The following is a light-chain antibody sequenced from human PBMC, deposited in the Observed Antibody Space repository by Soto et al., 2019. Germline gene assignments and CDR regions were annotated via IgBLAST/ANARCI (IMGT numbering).Light chain of an antibody. Sequence: QSALTQPASVSGSPGQSITISCTGTSSDVGYYNYVSWYQQHPGKAPKLMIYDVSSRPSGVSYRFSGSKSGNTASLTISGLQAEDEADYYCSSYTTSSTDVFGTGTKLTVL. J-gene: IGLJ1*01. CDR3: SSYTTSSTDV. CDR1: SSDVGYYNY. CDR2: DVS. V-gene: IGLV2-14*01.